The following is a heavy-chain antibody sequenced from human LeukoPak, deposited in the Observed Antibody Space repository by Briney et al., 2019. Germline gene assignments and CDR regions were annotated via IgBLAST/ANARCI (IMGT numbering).Heavy chain of an antibody. J-gene: IGHJ4*02. V-gene: IGHV4-39*01. Sequence: PSETLSLTCSVTGGSISSSTYYWGWIRQPPGKGLEWIASVYYSGSTYYNPSLNSRVTISVDTSKNQFSLKVNSVTAADTAVYYCVSGGGYGIWSQGTLVTVSS. D-gene: IGHD3-22*01. CDR2: VYYSGST. CDR3: VSGGGYGI. CDR1: GGSISSSTYY.